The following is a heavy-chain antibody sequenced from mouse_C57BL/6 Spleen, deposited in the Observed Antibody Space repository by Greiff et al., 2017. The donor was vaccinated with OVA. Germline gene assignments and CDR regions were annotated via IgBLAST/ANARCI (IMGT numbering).Heavy chain of an antibody. Sequence: EVNVVESEGGLVQPGSSMKLSCTASGFTFSDYYMAWVRQVPEKGLEWVANINYDGSSTYYLDSLKSRFIISRDNAKNILYLQMSSLKSEDTATYYCARGTTGYWYFDVWGTGTTVTVSS. V-gene: IGHV5-16*01. J-gene: IGHJ1*03. CDR3: ARGTTGYWYFDV. D-gene: IGHD2-13*01. CDR1: GFTFSDYY. CDR2: INYDGSST.